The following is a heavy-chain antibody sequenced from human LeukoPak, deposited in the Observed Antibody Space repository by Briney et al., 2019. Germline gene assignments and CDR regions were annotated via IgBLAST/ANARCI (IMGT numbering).Heavy chain of an antibody. V-gene: IGHV1-2*02. CDR2: INPNSGGT. Sequence: ASVKVSCKASGYTFTSYGISWVRQAPGQGLEWMGWINPNSGGTKNAQKFQGRVTMTRDTSISTAYMELSRLRSDDTAVYYCARGVTAASFYYYMDVWAKGTTVTVSS. CDR3: ARGVTAASFYYYMDV. J-gene: IGHJ6*03. D-gene: IGHD6-13*01. CDR1: GYTFTSYG.